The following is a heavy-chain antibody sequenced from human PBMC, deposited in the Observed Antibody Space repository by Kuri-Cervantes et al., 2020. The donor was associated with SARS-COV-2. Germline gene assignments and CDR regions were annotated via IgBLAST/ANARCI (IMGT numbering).Heavy chain of an antibody. D-gene: IGHD3-3*01. CDR1: GGSITSYY. CDR3: ARQMMSSITIFGVVTTRNWFDP. Sequence: SETLSLTCTVSGGSITSYYWGWIRQPPGKGLEWIGSIYYSGSTYYNPSLKSRVTISVDTSKNQFSLKLSSVTAADTAVYYCARQMMSSITIFGVVTTRNWFDPWGQGTLVTVSS. J-gene: IGHJ5*02. V-gene: IGHV4-39*01. CDR2: IYYSGST.